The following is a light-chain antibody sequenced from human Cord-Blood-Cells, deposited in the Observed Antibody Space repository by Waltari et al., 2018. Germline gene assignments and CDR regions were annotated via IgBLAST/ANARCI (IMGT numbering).Light chain of an antibody. J-gene: IGKJ5*01. CDR2: AAF. V-gene: IGKV1-39*01. Sequence: DIQLTQSPSSLSDSVGDRVTITCRASQSISSYLNWYQQKPGKSPNLLIYAAFILQSGVPSRFSGSGSGTDFTLTISSLQPEDFATYYCQQSYSTPFTFGQVTRLGIK. CDR3: QQSYSTPFT. CDR1: QSISSY.